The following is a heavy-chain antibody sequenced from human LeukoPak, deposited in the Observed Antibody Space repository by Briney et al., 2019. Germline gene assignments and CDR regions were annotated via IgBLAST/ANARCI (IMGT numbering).Heavy chain of an antibody. CDR3: ARVGYYYGSGSHYPDY. CDR1: GYTFTSYG. D-gene: IGHD3-10*01. CDR2: ISAYNGNT. V-gene: IGHV1-18*01. J-gene: IGHJ4*02. Sequence: ASVKVSCKASGYTFTSYGISWVRQAPGQGLEWMGWISAYNGNTNYAQKLQGRVTMTTDTSTSTAYMELRSLRSDDTAVYYCARVGYYYGSGSHYPDYWGQGTLVTVSS.